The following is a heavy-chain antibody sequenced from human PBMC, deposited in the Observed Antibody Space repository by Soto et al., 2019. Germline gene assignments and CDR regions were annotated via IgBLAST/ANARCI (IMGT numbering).Heavy chain of an antibody. CDR1: GGSVSSGSYY. Sequence: QVQLQESGPGLVKPSETLSLTCTVSGGSVSSGSYYWSWIRQPPGKGLEWIGYIYYSGSTNYNPSLESRVTISVDTSKNQFALKLSSVTAADTAVYYCASYSGGWYDVSYWGQGTLVTVSS. CDR3: ASYSGGWYDVSY. D-gene: IGHD6-19*01. J-gene: IGHJ4*02. CDR2: IYYSGST. V-gene: IGHV4-61*01.